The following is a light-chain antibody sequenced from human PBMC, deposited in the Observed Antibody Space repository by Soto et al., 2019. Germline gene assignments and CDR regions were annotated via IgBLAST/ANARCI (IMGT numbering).Light chain of an antibody. CDR1: QSISSL. J-gene: IGKJ1*01. CDR2: DVT. V-gene: IGKV1-5*01. CDR3: QQYSNDWA. Sequence: IQMTQSPTTLSASVGDRVTITCRASQSISSLLAWYQQRPGTAPKLLIHDVTSLQGGVPSRFSGSGSGTEFTLTISGLQPYDFATYYCQQYSNDWAFGQGTKVDI.